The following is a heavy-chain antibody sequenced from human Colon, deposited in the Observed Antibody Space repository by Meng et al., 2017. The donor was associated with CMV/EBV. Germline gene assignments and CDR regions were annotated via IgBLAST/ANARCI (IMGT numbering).Heavy chain of an antibody. J-gene: IGHJ6*02. Sequence: SLKISCAASGFTFDDYSMYWVRQPSGKGLEWVSSISWNSGSFGYADSVKGRFTISRDNANSSLYLQMNSLRAEDTAVYFCARVLSGTRYKEGGNYYGMDVWGQGTTVTVSS. CDR1: GFTFDDYS. V-gene: IGHV3-9*01. CDR3: ARVLSGTRYKEGGNYYGMDV. D-gene: IGHD2-2*01. CDR2: ISWNSGSF.